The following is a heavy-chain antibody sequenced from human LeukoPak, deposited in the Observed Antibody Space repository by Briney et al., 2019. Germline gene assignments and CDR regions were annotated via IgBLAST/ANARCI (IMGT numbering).Heavy chain of an antibody. V-gene: IGHV3-30-3*01. D-gene: IGHD3-22*01. Sequence: GGSLRLSCAASGFTFSSYAMHWVRQAPGKGLEWVAVISYDGSNKYYADSVKGRFTISRDNSKNTLYLQMNSLRAEDTAVYYCARSSGYYSGDYFDYWGQGTLVTVSS. CDR3: ARSSGYYSGDYFDY. CDR2: ISYDGSNK. J-gene: IGHJ4*02. CDR1: GFTFSSYA.